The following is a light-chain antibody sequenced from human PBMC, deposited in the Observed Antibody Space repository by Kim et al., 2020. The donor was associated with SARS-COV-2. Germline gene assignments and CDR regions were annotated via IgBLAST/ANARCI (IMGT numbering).Light chain of an antibody. V-gene: IGLV2-14*03. Sequence: QSALTQPASVSGSPGQSITISCTGTSSDVGGYNYVSWYQQHPGKAPKLMIYDVGQRPSGISNRFSGSKSGNTASLTISGLQAEDEGDYYCTSYTGNNTRVFGTGTKVTLL. CDR2: DVG. CDR3: TSYTGNNTRV. CDR1: SSDVGGYNY. J-gene: IGLJ1*01.